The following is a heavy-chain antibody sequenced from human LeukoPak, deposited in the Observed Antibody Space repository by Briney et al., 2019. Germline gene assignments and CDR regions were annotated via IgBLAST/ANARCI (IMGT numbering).Heavy chain of an antibody. CDR1: GYTFTSYW. V-gene: IGHV5-51*01. CDR2: IYPGDSDT. D-gene: IGHD6-13*01. J-gene: IGHJ4*02. CDR3: ARTAAAGYYFDY. Sequence: GESLKISCEGPGYTFTSYWIGWVRPMPGKGLEWMGIIYPGDSDTRYSPSFQGQVTISADKSISTAYLQWSSLKASDTAIYYCARTAAAGYYFDYWGQGTLVIVSS.